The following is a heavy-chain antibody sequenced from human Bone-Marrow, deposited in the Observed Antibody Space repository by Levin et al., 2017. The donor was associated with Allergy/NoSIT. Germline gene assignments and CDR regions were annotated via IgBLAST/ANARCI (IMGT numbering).Heavy chain of an antibody. CDR1: DGSISTYY. Sequence: GSLRLSCSVSDGSISTYYWSWIRQPPGKGLDWIGYVHHTGSTNYNPSLKSRVTISVDTSKKQFSLKLTSVTAADTAVYYCARRGTVADENWYFDLWGRGTLVTVSS. J-gene: IGHJ2*01. D-gene: IGHD6-19*01. CDR3: ARRGTVADENWYFDL. V-gene: IGHV4-59*01. CDR2: VHHTGST.